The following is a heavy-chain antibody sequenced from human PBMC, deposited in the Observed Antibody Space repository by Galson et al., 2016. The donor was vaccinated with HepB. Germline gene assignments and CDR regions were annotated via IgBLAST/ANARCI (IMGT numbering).Heavy chain of an antibody. CDR2: MKEDGGEK. CDR3: ARTKGRITIFGVSGFYGMDV. J-gene: IGHJ6*04. V-gene: IGHV3-7*01. CDR1: GFTITSYW. Sequence: SLRLSCAASGFTITSYWVTWVRQAPGKGLEWVANMKEDGGEKYYVDSVKGRFTISRDNAKNSVYLQMSSLRAEDSAIYYCARTKGRITIFGVSGFYGMDVWGKGTTVTVSS. D-gene: IGHD3-3*01.